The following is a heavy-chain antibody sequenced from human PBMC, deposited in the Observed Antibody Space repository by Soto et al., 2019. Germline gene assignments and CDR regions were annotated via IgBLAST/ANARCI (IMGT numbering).Heavy chain of an antibody. J-gene: IGHJ4*02. V-gene: IGHV4-59*01. CDR1: GVTIITYY. CDR3: VREAYIGYGHAIDH. CDR2: NYHSGPT. D-gene: IGHD5-12*01. Sequence: SETLSLTCAVSGVTIITYYWSGIRQPPGKGLEWIGYNYHSGPTNYNPSLKSRVTISVDTSKNQFSLRLTSVTAADTAIYYCVREAYIGYGHAIDHWGQGILVTVS.